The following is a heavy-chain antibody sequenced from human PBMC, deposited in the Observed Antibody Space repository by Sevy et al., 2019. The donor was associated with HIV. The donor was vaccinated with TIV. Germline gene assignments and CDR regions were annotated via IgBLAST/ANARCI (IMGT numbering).Heavy chain of an antibody. CDR1: GGSISSGSYY. D-gene: IGHD3-9*01. CDR3: ARAVMDDILTGYYGAMDV. J-gene: IGHJ6*03. CDR2: IYTSGST. V-gene: IGHV4-61*02. Sequence: LSLTCTVSGGSISSGSYYWSWIRQPAGKGLEWIGRIYTSGSTNYNPSLKSRVTISVDTSKNQFSLKLSSVTAADTAVYYCARAVMDDILTGYYGAMDVWGKGTTVTVSS.